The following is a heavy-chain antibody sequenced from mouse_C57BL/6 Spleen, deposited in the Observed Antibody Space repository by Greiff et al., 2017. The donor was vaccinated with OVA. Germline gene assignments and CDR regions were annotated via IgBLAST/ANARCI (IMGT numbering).Heavy chain of an antibody. J-gene: IGHJ2*01. D-gene: IGHD1-1*01. Sequence: EVQLQQSGAELVKPGASVKLSCTASGFNIKDYYMHWVKQRTEQGLEWIGRIDPEDGETKYAPKFQGKATITADTSSNPAYLQLSSLTSEDTAVYYCARVYCYGSSLYYFDYWGQGTTLTVSS. CDR1: GFNIKDYY. V-gene: IGHV14-2*01. CDR2: IDPEDGET. CDR3: ARVYCYGSSLYYFDY.